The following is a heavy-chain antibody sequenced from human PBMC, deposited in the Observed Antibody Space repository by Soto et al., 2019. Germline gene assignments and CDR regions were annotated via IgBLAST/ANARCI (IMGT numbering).Heavy chain of an antibody. CDR2: ISAYNGNT. D-gene: IGHD6-13*01. J-gene: IGHJ5*02. CDR1: GYTFTSYG. CDR3: ARVKVAAAGTLIGFDP. Sequence: ASVKVSCKASGYTFTSYGISWVRQAPGQGLEWMGWISAYNGNTNYAQKLQGRVTMTTDTSTSTAYMELRSLRSDDTAVYYCARVKVAAAGTLIGFDPWGQGTLVTVSS. V-gene: IGHV1-18*01.